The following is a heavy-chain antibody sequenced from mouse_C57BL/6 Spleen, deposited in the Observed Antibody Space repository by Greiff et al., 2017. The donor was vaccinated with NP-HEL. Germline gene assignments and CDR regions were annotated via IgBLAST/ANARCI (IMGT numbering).Heavy chain of an antibody. D-gene: IGHD1-1*01. Sequence: VQLQQSGAELVRPGTSVKMSCKASGYTFTNYWIGWAKQRPGHGLEWIGDIYPGGGYTNYNEKFKGKATLTADKSSSTAYMQFSSLTSEDSAIYYCARTGITTVGATPLWYFDVWGTGTTVTVSS. J-gene: IGHJ1*03. V-gene: IGHV1-63*01. CDR3: ARTGITTVGATPLWYFDV. CDR1: GYTFTNYW. CDR2: IYPGGGYT.